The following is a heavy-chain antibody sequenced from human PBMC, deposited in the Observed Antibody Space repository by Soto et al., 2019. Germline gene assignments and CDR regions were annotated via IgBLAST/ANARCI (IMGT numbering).Heavy chain of an antibody. Sequence: EVHLLQSGGGLVQPGGSLRLSCAASGFSFSSFALSWVRQSPGKGLEWVAAVSGRGGDTYYATSVKGRFTISRDNSQNTLFLQMNSLRAEDSAIYYCAKDPNYVFWSGFSAVYFDFWGQGALVSVSS. V-gene: IGHV3-23*01. D-gene: IGHD3-3*01. CDR2: VSGRGGDT. CDR1: GFSFSSFA. J-gene: IGHJ4*02. CDR3: AKDPNYVFWSGFSAVYFDF.